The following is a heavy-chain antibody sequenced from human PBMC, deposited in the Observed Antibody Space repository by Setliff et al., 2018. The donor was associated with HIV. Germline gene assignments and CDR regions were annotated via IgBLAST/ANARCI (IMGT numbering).Heavy chain of an antibody. D-gene: IGHD3-16*01. V-gene: IGHV4-61*09. CDR2: IYISRNT. J-gene: IGHJ3*02. CDR3: ARGLWAPGLGEGAFDI. Sequence: ASETLSLTCTVSGGSISSGNYYWSWMRQPAGKGLEWIGHIYISRNTNHNPSLKSRVTILVDTSKNQFSLNLTSVTAADTAVYFCARGLWAPGLGEGAFDIWGQGTTVTVSS. CDR1: GGSISSGNYY.